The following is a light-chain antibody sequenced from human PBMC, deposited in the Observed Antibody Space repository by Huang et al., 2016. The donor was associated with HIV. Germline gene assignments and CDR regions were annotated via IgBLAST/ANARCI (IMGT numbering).Light chain of an antibody. V-gene: IGKV3-15*01. CDR3: QQYNNWPPVT. J-gene: IGKJ2*01. Sequence: EIVMTQSPATLSVSPGESTTLSCRASQTVSSIVAWYQQQPGQAPRLLIDGASTRATGIPARFSGSGSGTEFTLTISSLQSEDFAVYYCQQYNNWPPVTFGQGTKLEIK. CDR1: QTVSSI. CDR2: GAS.